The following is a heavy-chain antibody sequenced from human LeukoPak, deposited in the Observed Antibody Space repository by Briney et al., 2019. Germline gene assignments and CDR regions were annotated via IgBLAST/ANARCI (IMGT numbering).Heavy chain of an antibody. CDR3: ARVGPAAIVDY. CDR2: TNPISGNT. V-gene: IGHV1-8*01. D-gene: IGHD2-2*01. J-gene: IGHJ4*02. CDR1: GYTYLNYD. Sequence: ASVKVSCKASGYTYLNYDINWVRQASGQGLDWMGWTNPISGNTGSAQKFQGRVTLTRNTPISTAYLELSSLRSEDTAVYYCARVGPAAIVDYWGQGTLITVSS.